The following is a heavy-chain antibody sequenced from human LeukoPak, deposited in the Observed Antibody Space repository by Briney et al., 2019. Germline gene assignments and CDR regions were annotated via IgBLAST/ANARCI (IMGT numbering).Heavy chain of an antibody. Sequence: GGSLRLSCAASGFTGSNNYMSWVRQAPGKGLEWVSVIYSGGGAYYADSVKGRFTISRDNSKNTLYLQMNSLRAEDTAVYYCARNPYDSSGYYSFFDFWGQGTLVTVSS. CDR3: ARNPYDSSGYYSFFDF. D-gene: IGHD3-22*01. J-gene: IGHJ4*02. CDR2: IYSGGGA. V-gene: IGHV3-53*01. CDR1: GFTGSNNY.